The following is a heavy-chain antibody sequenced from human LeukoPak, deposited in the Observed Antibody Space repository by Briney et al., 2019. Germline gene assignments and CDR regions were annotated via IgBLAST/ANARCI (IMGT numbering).Heavy chain of an antibody. Sequence: SVKVSCKASGGTFSSYAISWVRQAPGQGLEWMGGIIPIFGTANYAQKFQGRVTITTDESTSTAYMELSSLRSEDTAVYYCARDAIGSGSLDAFDIWGQGTMVTVSS. V-gene: IGHV1-69*05. CDR2: IIPIFGTA. CDR3: ARDAIGSGSLDAFDI. J-gene: IGHJ3*02. D-gene: IGHD3-10*01. CDR1: GGTFSSYA.